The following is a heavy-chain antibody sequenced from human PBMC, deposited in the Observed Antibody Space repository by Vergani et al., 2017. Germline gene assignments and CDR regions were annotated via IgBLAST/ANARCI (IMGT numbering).Heavy chain of an antibody. CDR2: IYYSGST. V-gene: IGHV4-39*07. J-gene: IGHJ5*02. D-gene: IGHD1-26*01. CDR1: GGSISSSSYY. CDR3: ARVGIKAGLNWFDP. Sequence: QLQLQESGPGLVKPSETLSLTCTVSGGSISSSSYYWGWIRQPPGKGLEWIGSIYYSGSTNYNPSLKSRVTISVDTSKNQFSLKLSSVTAADTAVYYCARVGIKAGLNWFDPWGQGTLVTVSS.